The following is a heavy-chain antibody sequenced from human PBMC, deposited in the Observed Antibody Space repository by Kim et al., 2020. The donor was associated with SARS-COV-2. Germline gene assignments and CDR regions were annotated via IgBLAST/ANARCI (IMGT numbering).Heavy chain of an antibody. J-gene: IGHJ4*02. V-gene: IGHV3-15*01. CDR1: GFTFTTAW. CDR3: TVLGGSGSYFTSNN. Sequence: GGSLRLSCAASGFTFTTAWMSWVRQAPGKGLECVALFKGKTDGATTDYAAPVKGRFTISRDESKNKLYLQMNSLQTEDTALYYCTVLGGSGSYFTSNNWGQGTLVTVSS. CDR2: FKGKTDGATT. D-gene: IGHD3-10*01.